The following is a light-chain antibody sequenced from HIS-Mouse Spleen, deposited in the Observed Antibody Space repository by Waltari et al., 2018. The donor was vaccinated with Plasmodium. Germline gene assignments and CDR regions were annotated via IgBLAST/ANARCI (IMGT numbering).Light chain of an antibody. CDR1: ALPKKY. J-gene: IGLJ3*02. Sequence: SYELTQPPSVSVSPGQTARITCSGDALPKKYAYWYQQKSGQGPVVVIYEDSKRPSGIPERFSGSSSGTMATLTISGAQVEDEADYYWYSTDSSGNHRVFGGGTKLTVL. V-gene: IGLV3-10*01. CDR3: YSTDSSGNHRV. CDR2: EDS.